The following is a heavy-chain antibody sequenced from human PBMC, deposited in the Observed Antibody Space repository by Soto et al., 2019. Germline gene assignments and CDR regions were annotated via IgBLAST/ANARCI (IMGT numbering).Heavy chain of an antibody. Sequence: EVQLVESGGGLVKPGGSLRLSCAASGFTFSNAWMSWVRQAPGKGLEWVGRIKSKTDGGTTDYAAPVKGRFTISRDDSKNTLYLQMNSLKTEDTAVYYCTTDFMWGSSWSGDDYYYGMDVWGQGTTVTVSS. J-gene: IGHJ6*02. CDR1: GFTFSNAW. CDR3: TTDFMWGSSWSGDDYYYGMDV. CDR2: IKSKTDGGTT. V-gene: IGHV3-15*01. D-gene: IGHD6-13*01.